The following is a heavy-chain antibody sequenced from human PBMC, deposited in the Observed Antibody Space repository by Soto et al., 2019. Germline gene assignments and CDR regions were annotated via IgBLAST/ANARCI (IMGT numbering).Heavy chain of an antibody. CDR2: ISAYNGNT. J-gene: IGHJ6*02. Sequence: QVQLVQSGAEVKKPGASVKVSCKASGYTFTSYGISWVRQAPGQGLEWMGWISAYNGNTNDAQKIQGRVNITTDTSTSTAYLERRSLRSDDTAVYYCARRFGEDYFYGMDVWGQGTTVTVAS. D-gene: IGHD3-10*01. CDR1: GYTFTSYG. CDR3: ARRFGEDYFYGMDV. V-gene: IGHV1-18*01.